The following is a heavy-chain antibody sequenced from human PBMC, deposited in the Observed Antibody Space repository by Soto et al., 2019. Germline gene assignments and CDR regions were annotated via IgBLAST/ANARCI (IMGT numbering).Heavy chain of an antibody. V-gene: IGHV4-30-2*01. D-gene: IGHD6-6*01. Sequence: PSETLSLTCAVSGGSISSGGYSWSWIRQPPGKGLEWIGYIYHSGSTYYNPSLKSRVTISVDRSKNQFSLKLSSVTAADTAVYYCARYSSSLELDYWGQGTLVTVSS. CDR3: ARYSSSLELDY. CDR2: IYHSGST. CDR1: GGSISSGGYS. J-gene: IGHJ4*02.